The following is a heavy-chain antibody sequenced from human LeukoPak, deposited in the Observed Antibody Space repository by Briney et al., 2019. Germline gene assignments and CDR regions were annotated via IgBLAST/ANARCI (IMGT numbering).Heavy chain of an antibody. CDR3: ASSREQQLALNWFDP. D-gene: IGHD6-13*01. Sequence: SVKVSCKASGGTFSSYAISWVRQAPGQGLEWMGRINPILGIANYAQKFQGRVTITADKSTSTAYMELSSLRSEDTAVYYCASSREQQLALNWFDPWGQGTLVTVSS. V-gene: IGHV1-69*04. CDR1: GGTFSSYA. J-gene: IGHJ5*02. CDR2: INPILGIA.